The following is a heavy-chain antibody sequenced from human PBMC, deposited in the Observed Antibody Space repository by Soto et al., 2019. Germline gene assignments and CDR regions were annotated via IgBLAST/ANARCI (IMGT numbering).Heavy chain of an antibody. J-gene: IGHJ5*02. V-gene: IGHV1-69*01. CDR3: ARGRDIQVGSWNWFDP. CDR1: GGTFSSYA. Sequence: QVQLVQSGAEVKKPGSSVKVSCKASGGTFSSYAISWVRQAPGQGLEWVGGIIPILGTANYAQKFQGRVTITADESTSTAYMELSSLRFEDTAVYYCARGRDIQVGSWNWFDPWGQGTLVTVSS. CDR2: IIPILGTA. D-gene: IGHD5-12*01.